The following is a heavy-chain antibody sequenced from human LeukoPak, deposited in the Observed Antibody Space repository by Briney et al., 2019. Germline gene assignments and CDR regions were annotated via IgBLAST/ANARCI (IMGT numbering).Heavy chain of an antibody. Sequence: PGGSLRLSCAASGFPFSSYSMIWVRQAPGKGLEWVSYISSRSSIIYYADSVKGRFTISRDNAKNSLSLQMSSLRAEDTAVYYCARPPYSHGWSGIDYWGQGKMVTVSS. V-gene: IGHV3-48*04. CDR3: ARPPYSHGWSGIDY. CDR1: GFPFSSYS. CDR2: ISSRSSII. D-gene: IGHD6-19*01. J-gene: IGHJ4*02.